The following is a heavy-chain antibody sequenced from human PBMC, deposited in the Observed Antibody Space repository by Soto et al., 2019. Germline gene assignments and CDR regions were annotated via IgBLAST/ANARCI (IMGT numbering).Heavy chain of an antibody. D-gene: IGHD3-22*01. CDR2: ISGYNGNT. CDR3: ARIKHYYDSSGYYTPTFDY. J-gene: IGHJ4*02. CDR1: GYIFINYG. Sequence: ASVKVSCKASGYIFINYGITWVRQAPGQGLEWMGWISGYNGNTKYADKLQGRVTMTRDTSTSTVYMELSSLRSEDTAVYYCARIKHYYDSSGYYTPTFDYWGQGTLVTVSS. V-gene: IGHV1-18*01.